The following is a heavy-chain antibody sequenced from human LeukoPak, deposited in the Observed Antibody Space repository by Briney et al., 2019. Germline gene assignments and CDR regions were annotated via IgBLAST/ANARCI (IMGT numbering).Heavy chain of an antibody. D-gene: IGHD6-13*01. V-gene: IGHV4-39*07. Sequence: KPSETLSLTCTVSGGSISSSSYYWGWLRQPPGKGLEWIGNIYYSGSTYYNPSLKSRVTTSVDTSKNQFSLKLSSVTAADTAVYYCARVPLDSSSWRSYYYYYMDVWGKGTTVAVSS. J-gene: IGHJ6*03. CDR2: IYYSGST. CDR3: ARVPLDSSSWRSYYYYYMDV. CDR1: GGSISSSSYY.